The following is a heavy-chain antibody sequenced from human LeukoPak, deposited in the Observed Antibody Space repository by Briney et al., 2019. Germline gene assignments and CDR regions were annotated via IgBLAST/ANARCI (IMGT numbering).Heavy chain of an antibody. J-gene: IGHJ5*01. Sequence: PGGSLRLSCAASGFTFTGYWMHWVRQAPGKGLVWVSRINNDESRTDYADSVKGRFTISRDNAKNTLYLQMNILRAEDTAVYYCARGQSGWFDPCGQGTLVTVSS. D-gene: IGHD3-10*01. V-gene: IGHV3-74*01. CDR1: GFTFTGYW. CDR2: INNDESRT. CDR3: ARGQSGWFDP.